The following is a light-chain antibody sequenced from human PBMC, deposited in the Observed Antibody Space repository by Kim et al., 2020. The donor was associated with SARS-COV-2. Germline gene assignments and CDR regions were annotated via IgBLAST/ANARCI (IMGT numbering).Light chain of an antibody. Sequence: ASVGDIITITCRASQAINSYLAWYQQKPGKAPKLLIHTTFTLQTGVPSRFSGSRSGTDFTLTISSLQPEDFATYYCQQLNSYPVTFGGGTKVDIK. V-gene: IGKV1-9*01. J-gene: IGKJ4*01. CDR3: QQLNSYPVT. CDR1: QAINSY. CDR2: TTF.